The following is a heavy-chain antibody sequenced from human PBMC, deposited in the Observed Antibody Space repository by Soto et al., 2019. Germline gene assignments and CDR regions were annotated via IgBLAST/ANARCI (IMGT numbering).Heavy chain of an antibody. CDR2: VSGNGGTT. CDR1: GFPFGSHA. D-gene: IGHD2-15*01. CDR3: ARLYCSASSCYSVGAFDS. V-gene: IGHV3-23*01. Sequence: GSLRLSCAASGFPFGSHAMSWVRQAPGKGLEWVSLVSGNGGTTNYADSVKGRFTISRDNSKSTLYLQMSSLRAEDTAVYYCARLYCSASSCYSVGAFDSRGRGTRVTVS. J-gene: IGHJ3*02.